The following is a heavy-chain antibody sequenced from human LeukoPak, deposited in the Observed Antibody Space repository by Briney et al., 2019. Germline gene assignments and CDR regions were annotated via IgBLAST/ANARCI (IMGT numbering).Heavy chain of an antibody. D-gene: IGHD3-3*01. J-gene: IGHJ5*02. V-gene: IGHV1-24*01. Sequence: ASVKVSCKVSGYTLTELSRHWVRQAPGKGLEWMGGFDPEDGETIYAQKFQGRVTMTEDTSTDTAYMELSSLRSGDTAVYYCATVPFELRFLEWSEAANWFDPWGQGTLVTVSS. CDR1: GYTLTELS. CDR3: ATVPFELRFLEWSEAANWFDP. CDR2: FDPEDGET.